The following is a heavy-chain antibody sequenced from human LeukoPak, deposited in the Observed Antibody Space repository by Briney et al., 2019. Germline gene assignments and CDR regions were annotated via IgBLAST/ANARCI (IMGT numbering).Heavy chain of an antibody. D-gene: IGHD3-22*01. CDR1: GFTFSSYA. V-gene: IGHV3-23*01. CDR2: ISGSGGST. CDR3: AKAMIVVVPLAFDI. J-gene: IGHJ3*02. Sequence: PGGSLRLSCAASGFTFSSYAMSWVRQAPGKGLEWVSAISGSGGSTYYADSVKGRFTTSRANPKNTLYLQMNSLRAEDTAVYYCAKAMIVVVPLAFDIWGQGTMVTVSS.